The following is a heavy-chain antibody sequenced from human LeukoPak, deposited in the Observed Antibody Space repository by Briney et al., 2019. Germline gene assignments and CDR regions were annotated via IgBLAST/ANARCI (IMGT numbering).Heavy chain of an antibody. V-gene: IGHV3-7*03. J-gene: IGHJ4*02. CDR1: GFTFSSYW. CDR2: INQDGSEK. CDR3: ARGFWNSDF. D-gene: IGHD1-1*01. Sequence: GGSLRLSCEASGFTFSSYWMTWVRQAPGKGLEWVANINQDGSEKHYVDSLKGRFTISSDNAKASLYLQMSSLRAEDTAVYYCARGFWNSDFWGQGTLVTVSS.